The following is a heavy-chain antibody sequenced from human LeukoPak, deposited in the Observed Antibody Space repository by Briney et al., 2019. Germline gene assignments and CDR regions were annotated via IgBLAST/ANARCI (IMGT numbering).Heavy chain of an antibody. V-gene: IGHV4-59*01. Sequence: PSETLSLICTVSGRSISSYYWSWIRQPPRKGREWIGYVYYIGSANYNPSRKSRVTISVDTSKNQFSLKLSSVTAAETAVYYCAMEDIVVVVSATWGAFDIWGEGTMVTVSS. CDR1: GRSISSYY. CDR2: VYYIGSA. D-gene: IGHD2-15*01. CDR3: AMEDIVVVVSATWGAFDI. J-gene: IGHJ3*02.